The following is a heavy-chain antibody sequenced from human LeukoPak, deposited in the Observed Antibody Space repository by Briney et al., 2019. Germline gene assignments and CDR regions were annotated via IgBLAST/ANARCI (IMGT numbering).Heavy chain of an antibody. CDR3: AHRSAVAATLYYFDY. CDR2: IYWDDDK. CDR1: GFSLSTSGVG. Sequence: SGPTLVNPTQTLTLSCTFSGFSLSTSGVGVGWIRQPPGKALEWLALIYWDDDKRYSPSLKSRLTITKDTSKNQVVLTMTNMDPVDTATYYCAHRSAVAATLYYFDYWGQGTLVTVSS. V-gene: IGHV2-5*02. J-gene: IGHJ4*02. D-gene: IGHD6-19*01.